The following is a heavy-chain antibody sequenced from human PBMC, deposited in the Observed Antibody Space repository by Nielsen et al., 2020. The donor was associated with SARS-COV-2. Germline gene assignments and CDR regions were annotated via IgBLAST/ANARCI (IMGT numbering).Heavy chain of an antibody. V-gene: IGHV3-74*01. CDR1: GFTFSSYW. Sequence: GGSLRLSCAASGFTFSSYWMHWVRQAPGKGLVWVSRINSDGSSTSYADSVKGRFTISRDNAKNSLYLQMNSLRAEDTAVYYCARALEFYGDYLSFDYWGQGTLVTVSS. CDR3: ARALEFYGDYLSFDY. J-gene: IGHJ4*02. D-gene: IGHD4-17*01. CDR2: INSDGSST.